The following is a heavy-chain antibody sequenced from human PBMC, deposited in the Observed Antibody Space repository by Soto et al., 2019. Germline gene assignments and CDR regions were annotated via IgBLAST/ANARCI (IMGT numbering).Heavy chain of an antibody. V-gene: IGHV6-1*01. J-gene: IGHJ3*02. CDR2: TYYRSKWYN. D-gene: IGHD2-15*01. CDR3: ARYLGYCRGGSCYPPPDAFDI. Sequence: SQTLSLTCAISGDSVSSNSAAWNWIRQSPSRGLEWLGRTYYRSKWYNDYAVSVKSRITINPDTSKNQFSLQLNSVTPEDTAVYYCARYLGYCRGGSCYPPPDAFDIWGQGTTVTVSS. CDR1: GDSVSSNSAA.